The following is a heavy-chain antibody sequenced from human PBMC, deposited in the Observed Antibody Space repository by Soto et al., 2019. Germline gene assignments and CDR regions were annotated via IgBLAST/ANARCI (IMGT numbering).Heavy chain of an antibody. CDR3: AGDGREASGMDV. CDR2: IYYRGST. J-gene: IGHJ6*02. Sequence: KASETLSLTCTVSGGSISSHYWSWVRQAPGKGLEWIGHIYYRGSTNYNPSLRSRSTISVDASKSQFSLKLNSVTTADTAVYYCAGDGREASGMDVWGQGTKVTV. CDR1: GGSISSHY. V-gene: IGHV4-59*11. D-gene: IGHD1-26*01.